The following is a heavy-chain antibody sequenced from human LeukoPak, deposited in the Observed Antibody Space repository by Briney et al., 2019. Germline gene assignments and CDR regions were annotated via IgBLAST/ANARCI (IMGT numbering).Heavy chain of an antibody. CDR1: GFTFNDYA. CDR3: AKDPCSNGWYYFHY. Sequence: GGSLRLSCSASGFTFNDYARHWVRQAPGKGLEWVSGISWNSGRVFYADSVKGRFTISRDNAKNSWYLQMNNSGPEDTALYYCAKDPCSNGWYYFHYWGQGTLVTVSS. V-gene: IGHV3-9*01. CDR2: ISWNSGRV. J-gene: IGHJ4*02. D-gene: IGHD6-19*01.